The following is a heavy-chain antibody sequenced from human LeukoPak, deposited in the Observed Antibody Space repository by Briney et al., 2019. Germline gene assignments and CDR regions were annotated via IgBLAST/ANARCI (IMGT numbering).Heavy chain of an antibody. D-gene: IGHD3-10*01. CDR1: GFTFDDYA. J-gene: IGHJ4*02. CDR2: ISGDGGST. CDR3: AEGVPVRPSGPYYFDY. V-gene: IGHV3-43*02. Sequence: PGGSLRLSCAASGFTFDDYAMHWVRQAPGKGLEWVSLISGDGGSTYYADSVKGRFTISRDNSKNSLYLQMNSLRTEDTALYYCAEGVPVRPSGPYYFDYWGQGTLVTVSS.